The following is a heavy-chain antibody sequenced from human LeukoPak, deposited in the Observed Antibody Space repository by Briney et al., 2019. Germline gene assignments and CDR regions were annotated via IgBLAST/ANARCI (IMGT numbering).Heavy chain of an antibody. CDR2: ISYDGSNK. CDR3: ARATYYYDSSGYYGGNWFDP. Sequence: GGSLRLSCAASGFTLSSYWMHWVRQAPGKGLEWVAVISYDGSNKYYADSVKGRFTISRDNSKNTLYLQMNSLRAEDTAVYYCARATYYYDSSGYYGGNWFDPWGQGTLVTVSS. V-gene: IGHV3-30-3*01. CDR1: GFTLSSYW. D-gene: IGHD3-22*01. J-gene: IGHJ5*02.